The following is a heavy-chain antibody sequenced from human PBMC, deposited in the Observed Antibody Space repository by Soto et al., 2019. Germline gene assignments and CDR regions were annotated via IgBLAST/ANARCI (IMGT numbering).Heavy chain of an antibody. Sequence: SATLSLTCTVSGGSISSYYWSWIRQPPGKGLEWIGYIYYSGSTNYNPSLKSRVTISVDTSKNQFSLKLSSVTAADTAVYYCARGGESAMAPDYWGQGTLVTVSS. D-gene: IGHD5-18*01. CDR1: GGSISSYY. J-gene: IGHJ4*02. CDR2: IYYSGST. V-gene: IGHV4-59*01. CDR3: ARGGESAMAPDY.